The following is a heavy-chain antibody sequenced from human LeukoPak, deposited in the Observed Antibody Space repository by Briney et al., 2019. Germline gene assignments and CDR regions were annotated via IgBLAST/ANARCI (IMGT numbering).Heavy chain of an antibody. CDR2: ISIGRGDS. Sequence: ASVKVSCKASGYTFTSYTIHWVRQAPGQSLEWMGWISIGRGDSKYSQEFQGRVTITRDTSASTAYMELSSLRSEDMAVYYCARVRFGEFIDYWGQGTLVTVSS. J-gene: IGHJ4*02. V-gene: IGHV1-3*03. CDR3: ARVRFGEFIDY. CDR1: GYTFTSYT. D-gene: IGHD3-10*01.